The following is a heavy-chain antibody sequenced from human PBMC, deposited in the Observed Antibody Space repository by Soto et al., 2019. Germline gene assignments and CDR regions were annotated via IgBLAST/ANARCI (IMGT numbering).Heavy chain of an antibody. D-gene: IGHD3-10*01. Sequence: QVQLVQSGAEVKKPGASVKVSCKASGYTFTSYYMHWVRQAPGQGLEWMGIINPSGGSTSYAQKFQGRVTMSRDTSRSTVYRELSSLRSEDTAVYYCARDRLLWCGELGGGWCDPWGQGTLVTVSS. CDR3: ARDRLLWCGELGGGWCDP. J-gene: IGHJ5*02. CDR2: INPSGGST. CDR1: GYTFTSYY. V-gene: IGHV1-46*01.